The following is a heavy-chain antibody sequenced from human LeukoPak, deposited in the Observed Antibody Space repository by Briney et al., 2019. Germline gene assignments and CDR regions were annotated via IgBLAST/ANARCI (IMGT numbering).Heavy chain of an antibody. CDR3: AKDLSLGVVVPAATFDY. V-gene: IGHV3-30*18. CDR1: GFTFSSYG. J-gene: IGHJ4*02. Sequence: GGSLRLSCAASGFTFSSYGMHWVRQAPGKGLEWVAVISYDGSNKYYADSVKGRFTISRDNSKNTLYLQMNSLRAEDTAVYYCAKDLSLGVVVPAATFDYWGQGTLVTVS. CDR2: ISYDGSNK. D-gene: IGHD2-2*01.